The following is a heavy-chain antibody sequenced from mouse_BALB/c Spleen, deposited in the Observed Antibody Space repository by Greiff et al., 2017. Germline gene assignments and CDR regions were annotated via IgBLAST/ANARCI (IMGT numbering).Heavy chain of an antibody. CDR2: INPSTGYT. J-gene: IGHJ2*01. CDR3: ARSPTVDD. D-gene: IGHD1-1*01. V-gene: IGHV1-7*01. Sequence: QVQLQQSGAELAKPGASVKMSCKASGYTFTSYWMHWVKQRPGQGLEWIGYINPSTGYTEYNQKFKDKATLTADKSSSTAYMQLSSLTSEDSAVYYCARSPTVDDWGQGTTLTVSS. CDR1: GYTFTSYW.